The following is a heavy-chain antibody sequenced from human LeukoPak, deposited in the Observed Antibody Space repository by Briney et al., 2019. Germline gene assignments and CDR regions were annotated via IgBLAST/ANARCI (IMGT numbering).Heavy chain of an antibody. CDR1: GYTFTGYY. Sequence: ASVKVSCKASGYTFTGYYIHWVRQAPGQGLEWMGWINPNSGGTNYAQKFQGRVTMTRDTSISTAYMELSRLRSDDTAVYYCARGPIAVAGCDYWGQGTLVTVSS. V-gene: IGHV1-2*02. CDR2: INPNSGGT. D-gene: IGHD6-19*01. CDR3: ARGPIAVAGCDY. J-gene: IGHJ4*02.